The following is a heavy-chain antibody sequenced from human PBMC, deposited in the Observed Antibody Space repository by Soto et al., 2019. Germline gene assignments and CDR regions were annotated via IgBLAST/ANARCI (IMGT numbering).Heavy chain of an antibody. D-gene: IGHD3-3*01. CDR3: AKAKFDFWSGYWSPSLDF. V-gene: IGHV1-2*02. CDR2: INPNNGYT. Sequence: ASVKVSCKASRYTFTSYYIHWVRQAPGQGLEWMGWINPNNGYTKYTQKFQGRVTVTRDTSITTAYLELTRLQSDDTAVYYCAKAKFDFWSGYWSPSLDFWGQGTLVTVYS. J-gene: IGHJ4*02. CDR1: RYTFTSYY.